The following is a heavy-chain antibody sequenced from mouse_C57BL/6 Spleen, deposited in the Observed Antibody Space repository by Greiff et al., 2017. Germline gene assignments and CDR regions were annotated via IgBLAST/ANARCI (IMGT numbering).Heavy chain of an antibody. V-gene: IGHV1-61*01. CDR2: IYPSDSET. D-gene: IGHD2-5*01. Sequence: QVQLQQPGAELVRPGSSVKLSCKASGYTFTSYWMDWVKQRPGQGLEWIGNIYPSDSETHYNQKFKDKATLTVDKSSSTAYMQLSSLTSEDSAVYYCARGSNYHSWFAYWGQGTLVTVSA. J-gene: IGHJ3*01. CDR1: GYTFTSYW. CDR3: ARGSNYHSWFAY.